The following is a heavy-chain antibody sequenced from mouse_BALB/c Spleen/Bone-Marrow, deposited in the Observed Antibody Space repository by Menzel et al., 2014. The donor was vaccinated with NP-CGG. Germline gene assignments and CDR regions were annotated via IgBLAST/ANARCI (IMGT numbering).Heavy chain of an antibody. CDR1: GFTFIDYY. Sequence: EVMLVESGGGLVQPGGSLRLSCATSGFTFIDYYMTWVRQPPGKALEWLGFIRNKTNGYTTEYSAAVKGRFTISSDNSHSILYLQMNALRAEASDTYYCARAFTMFNAMDYWGQGTSVTVSS. D-gene: IGHD2-2*01. CDR3: ARAFTMFNAMDY. V-gene: IGHV7-3*02. J-gene: IGHJ4*01. CDR2: IRNKTNGYTT.